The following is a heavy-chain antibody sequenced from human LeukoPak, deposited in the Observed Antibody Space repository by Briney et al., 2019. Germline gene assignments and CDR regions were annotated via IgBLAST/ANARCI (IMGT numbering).Heavy chain of an antibody. CDR3: ARTLTYYYGMDV. CDR2: IYYSGST. CDR1: GGSISSYY. J-gene: IGHJ6*04. Sequence: SETLSFTCTVSGGSISSYYWSRIRQPPGKGLEWIGYIYYSGSTNYNPSLKSRVTISVDTSKNQFSLKLSSVTAADTAVYYCARTLTYYYGMDVWGKGTTVTVSS. V-gene: IGHV4-59*01.